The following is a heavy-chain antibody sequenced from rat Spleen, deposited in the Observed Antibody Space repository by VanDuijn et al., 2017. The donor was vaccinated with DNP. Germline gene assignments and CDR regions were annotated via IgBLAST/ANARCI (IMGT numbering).Heavy chain of an antibody. CDR3: ARLGYYGYKDY. V-gene: IGHV2S12*01. Sequence: QVHLKESGPGLVQPSQTLSLTCTVSGFSLTSYGVSWVRQPPGKGLEWIAAISSGGSTYYNSALKSRLSISRDTSKSQVFLKMNSLQTEDTAIHYCARLGYYGYKDYWGQGVMVTVSS. CDR1: GFSLTSYG. J-gene: IGHJ2*01. CDR2: ISSGGST. D-gene: IGHD1-9*01.